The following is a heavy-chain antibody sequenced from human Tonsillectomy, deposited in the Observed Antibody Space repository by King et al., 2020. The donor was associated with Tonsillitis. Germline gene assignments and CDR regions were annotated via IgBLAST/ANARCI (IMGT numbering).Heavy chain of an antibody. CDR2: IWYDGSNK. Sequence: VQLVESGGGVVQPGRSLRLSCGASGFTFSSYGMHWVRQAPGKGLEWVAVIWYDGSNKYYADSVKGRFTISRDNSKNTLYLQMNSLRAEDTAVYYCVRDGLGQHYMDVWGKGTTVTVSS. CDR1: GFTFSSYG. D-gene: IGHD3-22*01. CDR3: VRDGLGQHYMDV. V-gene: IGHV3-33*08. J-gene: IGHJ6*03.